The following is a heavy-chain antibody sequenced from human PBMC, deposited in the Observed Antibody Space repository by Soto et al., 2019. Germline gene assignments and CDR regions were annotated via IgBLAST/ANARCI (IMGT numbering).Heavy chain of an antibody. CDR3: AHKGPEDWPLDY. CDR2: VYYSGRT. V-gene: IGHV4-39*06. CDR1: DGSISSRSYY. J-gene: IGHJ4*02. Sequence: SETLSLTCTVADGSISSRSYYWGRIRQPPGKGLEWIGSVYYSGRTYYSPSLRSRLTITKDTSTNQVVLTMTNMDPMDTGTYYCAHKGPEDWPLDYWGQGTLVTVSS. D-gene: IGHD3-9*01.